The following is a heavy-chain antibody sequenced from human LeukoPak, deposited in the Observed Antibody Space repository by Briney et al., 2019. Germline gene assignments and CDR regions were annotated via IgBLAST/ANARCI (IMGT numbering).Heavy chain of an antibody. CDR3: ARVTAVAGTSVGVDA. Sequence: PGGSLRLSCAASGFTFSAYSMNWVRQAPGKGLEWVSVIYSGGSTYYADSVKGRFTISRDNSKNTLYLQMNSLRAEDTAVYYCARVTAVAGTSVGVDAWGQGILVTVS. D-gene: IGHD6-19*01. CDR1: GFTFSAYS. CDR2: IYSGGST. V-gene: IGHV3-66*01. J-gene: IGHJ4*02.